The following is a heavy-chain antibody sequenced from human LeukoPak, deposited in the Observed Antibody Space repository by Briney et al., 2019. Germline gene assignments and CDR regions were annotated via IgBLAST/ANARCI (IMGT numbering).Heavy chain of an antibody. CDR1: GFNLSGYA. V-gene: IGHV3-30*04. J-gene: IGHJ4*02. CDR2: ISYDGNDK. D-gene: IGHD2-8*01. CDR3: ASRALYCTNGLCYTKGVDFDY. Sequence: GGSLRLSCVASGFNLSGYAMHWVRQAPGKGLEWVTVISYDGNDKYYADSVKGRFTISRDDSKNTLYLQMNSLRADDTAVYYCASRALYCTNGLCYTKGVDFDYWGQGTLVTVSS.